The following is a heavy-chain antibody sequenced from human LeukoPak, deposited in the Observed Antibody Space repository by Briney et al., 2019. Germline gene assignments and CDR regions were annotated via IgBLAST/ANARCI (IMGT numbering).Heavy chain of an antibody. CDR3: ARGAIVGATPAHFDY. J-gene: IGHJ4*02. Sequence: GGSLRLSCAASGFTFSNAWMSWVRQAPGKGLEWVGRIKSKTDGGTTDYAAPVKGRFTISRDDSKNTLYLQMNSLRAEDTAVYYCARGAIVGATPAHFDYWGQGTLVTVSS. CDR2: IKSKTDGGTT. CDR1: GFTFSNAW. V-gene: IGHV3-15*01. D-gene: IGHD1-26*01.